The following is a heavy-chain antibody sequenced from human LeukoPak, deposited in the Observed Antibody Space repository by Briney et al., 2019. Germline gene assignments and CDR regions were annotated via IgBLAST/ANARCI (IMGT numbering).Heavy chain of an antibody. V-gene: IGHV3-21*01. Sequence: PGGSLRLSCAASGFTFDDYGMSWVRQAPGKGLEWVSSITSSSTYIHYADSVKGRFTISRDNAKNSLYLQMNSLRAEDTAVYYCARTTSGATFSDYYYYHMDVWGKGTTVTVS. CDR1: GFTFDDYG. CDR3: ARTTSGATFSDYYYYHMDV. CDR2: ITSSSTYI. J-gene: IGHJ6*03. D-gene: IGHD1-26*01.